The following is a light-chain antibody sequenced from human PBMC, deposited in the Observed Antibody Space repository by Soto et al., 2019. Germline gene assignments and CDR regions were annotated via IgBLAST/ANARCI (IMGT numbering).Light chain of an antibody. Sequence: EIVLTQSPGTLSLSPGERATLSCRASQSITTNYLAWYQQRPGQAPRLLISRSSSRATGIPDRFSGSGSGTDFTLTISRLEPEDFAVYYCQQYGSSPITFGQGTRLEIK. CDR3: QQYGSSPIT. CDR2: RSS. CDR1: QSITTNY. V-gene: IGKV3-20*01. J-gene: IGKJ5*01.